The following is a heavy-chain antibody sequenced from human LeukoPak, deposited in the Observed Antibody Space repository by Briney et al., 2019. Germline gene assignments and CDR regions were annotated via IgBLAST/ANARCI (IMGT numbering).Heavy chain of an antibody. Sequence: GSLRLSCAASGFTFSNARMSWVRQASGKGLEWVGRIKSKTDGGTTDYAAPVKGRFTISRDDSKNTLYLQMNSLKTEDTAVYYCTTVDYGDFIDYWGQGTLVTVSS. D-gene: IGHD4-17*01. J-gene: IGHJ4*02. CDR1: GFTFSNAR. CDR3: TTVDYGDFIDY. V-gene: IGHV3-15*01. CDR2: IKSKTDGGTT.